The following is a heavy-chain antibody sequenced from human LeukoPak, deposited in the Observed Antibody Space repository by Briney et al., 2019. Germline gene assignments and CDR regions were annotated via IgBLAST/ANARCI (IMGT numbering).Heavy chain of an antibody. CDR2: IRYDGSNK. Sequence: GGSLRLSCAASGFTFSSYGMHCVRQVPGKGLEWVAFIRYDGSNKYYADSVKGRFTISRDNSKNTLYLQMNSLRAEDTAVYYCAKDHRNDFWSGYYLPGTWGQGTLVTVSS. V-gene: IGHV3-30*02. CDR3: AKDHRNDFWSGYYLPGT. J-gene: IGHJ4*02. CDR1: GFTFSSYG. D-gene: IGHD3-3*01.